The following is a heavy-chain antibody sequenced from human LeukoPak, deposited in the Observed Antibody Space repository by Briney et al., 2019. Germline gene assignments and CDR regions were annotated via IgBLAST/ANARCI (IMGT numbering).Heavy chain of an antibody. J-gene: IGHJ4*02. V-gene: IGHV3-21*01. CDR2: ISSRSSYI. D-gene: IGHD1-1*01. CDR1: GFTFSSYN. Sequence: PGGSLRLSCAASGFTFSSYNMNWVRQAPGKGLERVSSISSRSSYINYADSVKGRFTISRDNAKNSLYLQMNSLRAEDTAVYYCARDPQTFGNDGDYWGQGILVTVSS. CDR3: ARDPQTFGNDGDY.